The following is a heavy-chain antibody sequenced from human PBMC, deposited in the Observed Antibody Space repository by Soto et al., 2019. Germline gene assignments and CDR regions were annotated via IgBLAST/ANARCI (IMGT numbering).Heavy chain of an antibody. Sequence: PSETLSLTCTVSGGSISSGDYYWSWIRQPPGKGLEWIGYIYYSGSTYYNPSLKSRVTISVDTSKNQFSLKLSSVTAADTAVYYCARVGVLNCISTSCQVFDYWGQGTLVTVSS. V-gene: IGHV4-30-4*01. J-gene: IGHJ4*02. CDR1: GGSISSGDYY. CDR3: ARVGVLNCISTSCQVFDY. D-gene: IGHD2-2*01. CDR2: IYYSGST.